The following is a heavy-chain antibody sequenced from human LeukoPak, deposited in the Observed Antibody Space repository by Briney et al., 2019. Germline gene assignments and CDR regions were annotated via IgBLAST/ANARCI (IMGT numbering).Heavy chain of an antibody. V-gene: IGHV1-18*01. CDR3: ARDLLTGDFCAFDI. J-gene: IGHJ3*02. CDR2: ISAYNGNT. D-gene: IGHD7-27*01. Sequence: GASVKVSCKASGFTFTCSAVQWVRQARGQRLEWMGWISAYNGNTNYAQKLQGRVTMTTDTSTSTAYMELRSLRSDDTAVYYCARDLLTGDFCAFDIWGQGTMVTVSS. CDR1: GFTFTCSA.